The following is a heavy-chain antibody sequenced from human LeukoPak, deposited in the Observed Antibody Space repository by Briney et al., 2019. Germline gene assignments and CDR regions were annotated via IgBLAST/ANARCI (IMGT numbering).Heavy chain of an antibody. J-gene: IGHJ3*02. CDR2: IYYSGST. CDR1: GGSISSNSCY. Sequence: PSETLLLTCTVSGGSISSNSCYWGWLRQPPGKGLEWIGRIYYSGSTYYHPPLNSRITISVDTSKTQFSLKLSSVTAADTAVYYCAREGVRGAIVGAFDIWGQGTMVTVSS. V-gene: IGHV4-39*07. D-gene: IGHD3-10*01. CDR3: AREGVRGAIVGAFDI.